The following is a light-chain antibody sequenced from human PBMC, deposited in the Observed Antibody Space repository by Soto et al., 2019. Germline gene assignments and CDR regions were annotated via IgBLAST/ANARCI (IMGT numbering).Light chain of an antibody. Sequence: EIVLTQSPCTLSLSPGERATLSCRASQSVSSSFLAWYQQKPGQAPRLLIYGASNRATGIPDRFSGSGSGTDFTLTISSLEPEDFAVYYCQQRSNWPLTFGGGTKVDIK. CDR2: GAS. V-gene: IGKV3D-20*02. CDR3: QQRSNWPLT. J-gene: IGKJ4*01. CDR1: QSVSSSF.